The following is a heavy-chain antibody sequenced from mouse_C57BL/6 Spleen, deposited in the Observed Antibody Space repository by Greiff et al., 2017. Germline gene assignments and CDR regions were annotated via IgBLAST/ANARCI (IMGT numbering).Heavy chain of an antibody. V-gene: IGHV5-4*01. CDR3: ARDRAGYFDY. CDR2: ISDGGSYT. J-gene: IGHJ2*01. Sequence: EVKLMESGGGLVKPGGSLKLSCAASGFTFSSYAMSWVRQTPEKRLAWVATISDGGSYTYYQDNVKGRFTISRDNAKNNLYLQMSHLKSEDTAMYYCARDRAGYFDYWGQGTTLTVSS. CDR1: GFTFSSYA. D-gene: IGHD3-1*01.